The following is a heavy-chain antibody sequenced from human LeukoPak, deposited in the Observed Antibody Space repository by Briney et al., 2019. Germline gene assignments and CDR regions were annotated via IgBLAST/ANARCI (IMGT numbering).Heavy chain of an antibody. V-gene: IGHV4-34*01. CDR2: INHSGST. D-gene: IGHD4-17*01. Sequence: PSETLSLTCAVYGGSFSGYYWSWIRQPPGKGLEWIGEINHSGSTNYNPSLKSRVTISVNTSKNQFSLRLSSVTAADTAVYFCARHGAYGDYLYWGQGTLVTVSS. J-gene: IGHJ4*02. CDR3: ARHGAYGDYLY. CDR1: GGSFSGYY.